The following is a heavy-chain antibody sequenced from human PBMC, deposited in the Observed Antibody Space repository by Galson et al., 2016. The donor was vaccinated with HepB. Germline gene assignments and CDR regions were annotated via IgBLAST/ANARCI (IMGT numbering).Heavy chain of an antibody. V-gene: IGHV3-69-1*01. J-gene: IGHJ4*02. D-gene: IGHD3-22*01. CDR2: ISSSSSI. CDR1: GFTFSTYN. Sequence: SLRLSCAASGFTFSTYNMNWVRQAPGKGLEWVSSISSSSSIYYADSLEGRFTISRDDAKNSLYLQMNSLRAEDTAVYYCARSPDYFDSSGYSLPFDYWGQGTLVTVSS. CDR3: ARSPDYFDSSGYSLPFDY.